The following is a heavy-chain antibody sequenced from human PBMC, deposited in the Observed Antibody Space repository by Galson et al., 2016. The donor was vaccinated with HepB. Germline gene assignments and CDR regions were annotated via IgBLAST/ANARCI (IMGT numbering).Heavy chain of an antibody. D-gene: IGHD6-19*01. CDR2: IHHSGTT. Sequence: SETLSLTCAVNSVSFSHYFWSRIRQPPGKGPEWIGEIHHSGTTKYNPSLESRVTMSLDTSKNQFSLKLTSVTAADTAVYYCARGVHTAVPGDNWFDPWGQGTLVTVA. CDR1: SVSFSHYF. J-gene: IGHJ5*02. V-gene: IGHV4-34*01. CDR3: ARGVHTAVPGDNWFDP.